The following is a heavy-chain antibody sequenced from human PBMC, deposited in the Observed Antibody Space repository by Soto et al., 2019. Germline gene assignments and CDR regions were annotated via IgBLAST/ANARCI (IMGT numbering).Heavy chain of an antibody. CDR1: GGSVSSPGFH. Sequence: QLQLHESGPRLVKPSETLSLTCTVSGGSVSSPGFHWGWIRQPPGKGLQWVGTISYSETTYSNPSLQRRVTISVDTSKNPLSQKLSSVTAADPAVYYSARHSSPYSYSDWFDPWGQGTLVTVSS. CDR2: ISYSETT. J-gene: IGHJ5*02. V-gene: IGHV4-39*01. CDR3: ARHSSPYSYSDWFDP. D-gene: IGHD1-26*01.